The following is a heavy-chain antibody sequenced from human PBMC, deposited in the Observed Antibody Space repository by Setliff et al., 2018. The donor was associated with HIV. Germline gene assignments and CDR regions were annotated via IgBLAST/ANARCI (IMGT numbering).Heavy chain of an antibody. CDR1: GSIFSISY. J-gene: IGHJ4*02. CDR2: ISSDGSTT. CDR3: ARDLIPPRYKWNYGVDH. V-gene: IGHV3-74*03. D-gene: IGHD1-7*01. Sequence: GGSLRLSCAATGSIFSISYMHWVRQAPGRGLEWVSLISSDGSTTTYADSVKGRFTVSRDNARNTLYLQMNSLRPDDTAVYYCARDLIPPRYKWNYGVDHWGQGTLVTVSS.